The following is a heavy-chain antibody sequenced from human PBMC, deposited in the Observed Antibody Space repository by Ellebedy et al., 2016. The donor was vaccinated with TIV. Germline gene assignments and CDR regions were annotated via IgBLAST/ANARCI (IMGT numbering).Heavy chain of an antibody. CDR2: ISGYNGNT. Sequence: ASVKVSCKASGYTFTSYAVSWVRQAPGQGLEWMGWISGYNGNTKYAQRLQGRVTLTTDPSTSPAYMEVRSLRSDDTAVYYCARNSPPGPPRRGGADYDLDYWGQGTLVTVSS. J-gene: IGHJ4*02. CDR1: GYTFTSYA. V-gene: IGHV1-18*01. D-gene: IGHD3-22*01. CDR3: ARNSPPGPPRRGGADYDLDY.